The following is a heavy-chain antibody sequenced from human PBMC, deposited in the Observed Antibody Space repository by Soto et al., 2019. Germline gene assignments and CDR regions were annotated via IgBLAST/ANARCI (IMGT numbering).Heavy chain of an antibody. CDR3: ARGPGGSFSWDYYGMDV. CDR2: INAGDGNT. V-gene: IGHV1-3*01. J-gene: IGHJ6*02. D-gene: IGHD1-26*01. CDR1: GYTFTRSA. Sequence: ASVKVSCKASGYTFTRSAIHWVRQAPGQRLEWMGWINAGDGNTKYSQRFQGRVTISRDTSASSAYMDLTSLTSEDTAVYYCARGPGGSFSWDYYGMDVWGQGTTVTVSS.